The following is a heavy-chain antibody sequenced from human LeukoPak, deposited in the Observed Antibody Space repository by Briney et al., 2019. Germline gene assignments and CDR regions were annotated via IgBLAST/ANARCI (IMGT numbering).Heavy chain of an antibody. J-gene: IGHJ4*02. Sequence: ASVKVSCKASGYTFTSYGISWVRQAPGQGLEWMGWISAYNGNTDYAQSLQGRVTMTIDTSTSTVYMELRSLRSDDTAVYYCARDEGRSYDLDYWGQGTLVTVSS. D-gene: IGHD3-16*01. V-gene: IGHV1-18*01. CDR2: ISAYNGNT. CDR1: GYTFTSYG. CDR3: ARDEGRSYDLDY.